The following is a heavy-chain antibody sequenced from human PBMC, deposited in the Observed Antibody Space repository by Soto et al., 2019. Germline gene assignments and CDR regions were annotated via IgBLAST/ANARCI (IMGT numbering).Heavy chain of an antibody. CDR3: EKSLSTATSFDY. Sequence: PGGSLRLSCAASGFTFSSYAMNWVRQAPGKGPEWVSHISVPGGTYYADSVKGRFTISRDNSKNTLFLQMNSLRAEDTAVYYCEKSLSTATSFDYWGQGTPVTVSS. CDR1: GFTFSSYA. V-gene: IGHV3-23*01. J-gene: IGHJ4*02. CDR2: ISVPGGT.